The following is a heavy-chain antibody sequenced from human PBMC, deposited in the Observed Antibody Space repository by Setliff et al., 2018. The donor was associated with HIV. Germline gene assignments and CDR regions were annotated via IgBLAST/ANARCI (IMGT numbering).Heavy chain of an antibody. J-gene: IGHJ3*02. D-gene: IGHD1-26*01. CDR3: ARVGVTEALDI. V-gene: IGHV1-69*10. Sequence: SVKVSCKASGGTFSSYAISWVRQAPGQGLEWMGGIIPILGIANYAQKFQGRVTITADESTSTAYMELRSLRSDDTAVYYCARVGVTEALDIWGQGTMVTVSS. CDR2: IIPILGIA. CDR1: GGTFSSYA.